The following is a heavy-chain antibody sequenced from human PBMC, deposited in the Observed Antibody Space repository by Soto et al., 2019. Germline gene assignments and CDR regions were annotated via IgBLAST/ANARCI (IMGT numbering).Heavy chain of an antibody. Sequence: EVQLVESGGDLVQPGGSARLSCAASGFSVSGWYMDWVRQAPGKGLEWVARLKDRSQNYATEYAASVKGRFTVSRHPSQNSRLLQMNSLKIEDTAVYYCAREGDARWLDSWGQGTLVTVS. CDR1: GFSVSGWY. V-gene: IGHV3-72*01. J-gene: IGHJ5*01. D-gene: IGHD1-26*01. CDR3: AREGDARWLDS. CDR2: LKDRSQNYAT.